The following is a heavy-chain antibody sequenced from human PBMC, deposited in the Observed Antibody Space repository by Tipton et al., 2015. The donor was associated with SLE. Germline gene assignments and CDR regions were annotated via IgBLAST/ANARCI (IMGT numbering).Heavy chain of an antibody. J-gene: IGHJ4*02. CDR3: AKDDSGNYYSDY. V-gene: IGHV3-23*03. D-gene: IGHD1-26*01. Sequence: SLRLSCAASGVTFSSYAMSWVRQAPGKGLEWVSVIYSGGSTYYADSVKGRFTISRDNSKNTLYLQMNSLRPEDTAVYYCAKDDSGNYYSDYWGQGTLVTVSS. CDR2: IYSGGST. CDR1: GVTFSSYA.